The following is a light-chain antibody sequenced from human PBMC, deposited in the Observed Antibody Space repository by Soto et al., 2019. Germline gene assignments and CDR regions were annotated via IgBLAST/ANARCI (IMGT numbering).Light chain of an antibody. J-gene: IGKJ5*01. V-gene: IGKV3-15*01. CDR2: GAS. CDR1: QSVSSH. CDR3: QQYHNWPPIT. Sequence: EIVMTQSPDTLFVSLGEGATLSCRASQSVSSHLAWYQHKPGQAPRLLIYGASTRASGIPARSSGSGSETDFTLTISSLQSEDSAVYYCQQYHNWPPITFGQGTRLEIK.